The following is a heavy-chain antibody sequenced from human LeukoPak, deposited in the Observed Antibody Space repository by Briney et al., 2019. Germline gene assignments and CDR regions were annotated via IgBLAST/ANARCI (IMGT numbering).Heavy chain of an antibody. CDR1: GFTFSSYW. Sequence: PGGSLRLSCAASGFTFSSYWMNWVRQAPGKGLEWVANIKEDGSEKYYVDSVKGRFTISRDNAKNSLYPQMNSLRAEDTAVYYCARDPSSLRDSFDYWGQGTLVTVSS. V-gene: IGHV3-7*01. CDR2: IKEDGSEK. J-gene: IGHJ4*02. CDR3: ARDPSSLRDSFDY.